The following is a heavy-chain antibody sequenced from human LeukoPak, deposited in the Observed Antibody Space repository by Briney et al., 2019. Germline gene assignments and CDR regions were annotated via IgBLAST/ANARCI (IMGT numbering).Heavy chain of an antibody. CDR1: GFTFSSSV. Sequence: GGSLRLSCAASGFTFSSSVMHWVRQAPGRGLEHVSAIISNGDITYYANSVKGRFTISRDNSKNTLYLQMGSLRPEDMAVYYCARGGYCSSTNCGAFDIWGQGTVVTVSS. CDR2: IISNGDIT. D-gene: IGHD2-2*01. V-gene: IGHV3-64*01. CDR3: ARGGYCSSTNCGAFDI. J-gene: IGHJ3*02.